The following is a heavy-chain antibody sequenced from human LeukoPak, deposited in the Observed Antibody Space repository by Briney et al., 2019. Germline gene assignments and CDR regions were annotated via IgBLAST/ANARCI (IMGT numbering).Heavy chain of an antibody. D-gene: IGHD3-3*01. J-gene: IGHJ4*02. CDR3: ATDSQRYYDFWSGYF. CDR1: GYTLTELS. V-gene: IGHV1-24*01. Sequence: ASVKVSCKVSGYTLTELSMHWVRQAPGKGLGWMGGFDPEDGETIYAQKFQGRVTMTEDTSTDTAYMELSSLRSEDTAVYYCATDSQRYYDFWSGYFWGQGTLVTVSS. CDR2: FDPEDGET.